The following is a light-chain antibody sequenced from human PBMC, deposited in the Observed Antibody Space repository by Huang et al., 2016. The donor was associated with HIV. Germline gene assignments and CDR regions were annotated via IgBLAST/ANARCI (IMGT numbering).Light chain of an antibody. CDR2: GAS. CDR3: QQYENWPPEYT. J-gene: IGKJ2*01. Sequence: EIVLTQSPAILSVSPGERATLSCRASQKVRSSFAWYQQRPGQPPRLLISGASTRATGIPARCSGSGSGTEFTLTISSLQSEDFAVYYCQQYENWPPEYTFGQGTKLEL. V-gene: IGKV3-15*01. CDR1: QKVRSS.